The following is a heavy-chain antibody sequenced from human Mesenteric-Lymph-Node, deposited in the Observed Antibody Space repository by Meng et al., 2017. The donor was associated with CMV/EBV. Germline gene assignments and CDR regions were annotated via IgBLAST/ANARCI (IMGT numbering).Heavy chain of an antibody. Sequence: SETLSLTCAVSGDSISSNNWWSWVRQPPGKGLEWIVEVHDSGSTNYNPSLKSRVTISADKSKNQFSLKLSSVTAADTAVYYCASRPGGNSAFYFDYWGQGTLVTVSS. CDR2: VHDSGST. V-gene: IGHV4-4*02. J-gene: IGHJ4*02. CDR1: GDSISSNNW. D-gene: IGHD4-23*01. CDR3: ASRPGGNSAFYFDY.